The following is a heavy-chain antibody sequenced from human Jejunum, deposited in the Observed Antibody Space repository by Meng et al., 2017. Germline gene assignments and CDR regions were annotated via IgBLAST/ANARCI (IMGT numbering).Heavy chain of an antibody. J-gene: IGHJ3*02. V-gene: IGHV4-34*01. CDR3: ARVGYGYGNNLETFDI. Sequence: SETLSLTCAVHGGSFSGFWSWIRQPPGKGLEWMGEINHGGLSNDNPSLKSRVTMSVDVSKSQFSLKLTSVTAADTAMYYCARVGYGYGNNLETFDIWGQGTMVTVSS. CDR2: INHGGLS. CDR1: GGSFSGF. D-gene: IGHD1-1*01.